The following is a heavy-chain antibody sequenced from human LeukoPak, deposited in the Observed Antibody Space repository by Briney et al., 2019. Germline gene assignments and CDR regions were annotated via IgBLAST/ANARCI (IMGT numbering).Heavy chain of an antibody. D-gene: IGHD3-10*01. Sequence: AGSLRLSCAASGFTFSTYSMNWVRQAPGKGLQWVSYISSSSSTVFYADSVKGRFTVSRDNARTSLYLQLNSLRDEDTALYYCARDRFYGSGSYQNAGGCFDNWGQGTLVTVSS. CDR1: GFTFSTYS. CDR3: ARDRFYGSGSYQNAGGCFDN. CDR2: ISSSSSTV. V-gene: IGHV3-48*02. J-gene: IGHJ4*02.